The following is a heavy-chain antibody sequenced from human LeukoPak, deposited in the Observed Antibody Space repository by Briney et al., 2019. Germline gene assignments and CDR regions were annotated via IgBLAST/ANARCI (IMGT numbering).Heavy chain of an antibody. CDR2: IYYSGST. J-gene: IGHJ4*02. D-gene: IGHD3-10*01. CDR3: ASADYYGSGSYPPFDY. CDR1: GGSISSGDYY. Sequence: SQTLSLTRTVSGGSISSGDYYWSWIRQPPGKGLEWIGYIYYSGSTYCNPSLKSRVTISVDTSKNQFSLKLSSVTAADTAVYYCASADYYGSGSYPPFDYWGQGTLVTVSS. V-gene: IGHV4-30-4*08.